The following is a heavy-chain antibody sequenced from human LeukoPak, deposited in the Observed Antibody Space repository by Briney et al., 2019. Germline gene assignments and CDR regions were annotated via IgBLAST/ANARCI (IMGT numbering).Heavy chain of an antibody. D-gene: IGHD6-19*01. Sequence: GGSLRLSCAASGFTFSSYEMNWVRQAPGKGLEWVSYISSSGSTIYYADSVKGRFTISRDNAKNSLYLQMNRLRAEATAVYYCAREKVGLWLVSPLVNWFDPWGQGTLVTVSS. CDR3: AREKVGLWLVSPLVNWFDP. CDR1: GFTFSSYE. J-gene: IGHJ5*02. V-gene: IGHV3-48*03. CDR2: ISSSGSTI.